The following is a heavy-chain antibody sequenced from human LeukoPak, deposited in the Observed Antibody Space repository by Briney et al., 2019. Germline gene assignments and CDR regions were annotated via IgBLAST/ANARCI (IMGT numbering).Heavy chain of an antibody. V-gene: IGHV4-39*01. CDR2: IYYSGST. CDR3: ASPRHGSSWYSFDY. Sequence: SSETLSLTCTVSGGSISSSSYYWGWIRQPPGKGLEGIGSIYYSGSTYYNPSLKSRVTISVDTSKNQFSLKLSSVTAADTAVYYCASPRHGSSWYSFDYWGQGTLVTVSS. J-gene: IGHJ4*02. D-gene: IGHD6-13*01. CDR1: GGSISSSSYY.